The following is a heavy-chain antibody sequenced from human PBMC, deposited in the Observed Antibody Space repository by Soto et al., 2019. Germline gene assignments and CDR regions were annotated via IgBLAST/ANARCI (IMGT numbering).Heavy chain of an antibody. V-gene: IGHV3-74*01. CDR1: GFTFSSYW. D-gene: IGHD3-3*01. Sequence: PGGSLRLSCAASGFTFSSYWMHRVRQAPGKGLVWVSRINSDGSSTSYADSVKGRFTISRDNAKNTLYLQMNSLRAEDTAVYYCARDIAIFGYNWFDPWGQGTLVTVSS. CDR2: INSDGSST. CDR3: ARDIAIFGYNWFDP. J-gene: IGHJ5*02.